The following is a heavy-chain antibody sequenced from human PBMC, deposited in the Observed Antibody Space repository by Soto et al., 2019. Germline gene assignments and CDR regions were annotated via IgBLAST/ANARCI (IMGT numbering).Heavy chain of an antibody. V-gene: IGHV3-30-3*01. Sequence: GGSLRLSCAASVFTFSSYAMHWVRKAPGKGLEWVAVISYDGSNKYYADSVKGRFTISRDNSKNTLYLQMNSLRAEDTAVYYCARVVTMIVRDDYWGQGTLVTVSS. J-gene: IGHJ4*02. D-gene: IGHD3-22*01. CDR3: ARVVTMIVRDDY. CDR2: ISYDGSNK. CDR1: VFTFSSYA.